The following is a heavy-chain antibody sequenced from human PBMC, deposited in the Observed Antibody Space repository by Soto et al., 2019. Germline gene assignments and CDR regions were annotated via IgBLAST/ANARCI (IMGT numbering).Heavy chain of an antibody. D-gene: IGHD3-22*01. J-gene: IGHJ4*02. Sequence: GGSLRLSCAASGFTFSSYDMHWVRQATGKGLEWVSAIGTAGDPYYPGSVKGRFTISRENAKNSLYLQMNSLRAGDTAVYYCARVFGVYSSGYYPYFVDFWAQGTLVTVSS. CDR2: IGTAGDP. V-gene: IGHV3-13*05. CDR1: GFTFSSYD. CDR3: ARVFGVYSSGYYPYFVDF.